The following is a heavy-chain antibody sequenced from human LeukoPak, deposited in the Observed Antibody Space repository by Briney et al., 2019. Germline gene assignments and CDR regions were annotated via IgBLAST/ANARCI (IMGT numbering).Heavy chain of an antibody. CDR1: GFTFTSSA. CDR3: AADRGSSGWYVRSFGY. CDR2: IVVGSGNT. J-gene: IGHJ4*02. Sequence: SVKVSCKASGFTFTSSAMQWVRQARGQRLEWIGWIVVGSGNTNYAQKFQERVTITRDMSTSTAYMELSSLRSEDTAVYYCAADRGSSGWYVRSFGYWGQGTLVTVSS. V-gene: IGHV1-58*02. D-gene: IGHD6-19*01.